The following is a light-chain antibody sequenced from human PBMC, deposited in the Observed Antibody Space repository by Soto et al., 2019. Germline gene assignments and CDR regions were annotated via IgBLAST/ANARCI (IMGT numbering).Light chain of an antibody. CDR2: DVS. CDR3: QSYESSLSGYV. CDR1: SSDVGGYNY. J-gene: IGLJ1*01. V-gene: IGLV2-11*01. Sequence: QSVLTQPRSASGSPGQSITISCTGTSSDVGGYNYVSWYQQHPAKAPKLIIFDVSKRPSGVPNRFSGSKSGNTASLTISGLRAEDEADYYCQSYESSLSGYVFATGTKVTVL.